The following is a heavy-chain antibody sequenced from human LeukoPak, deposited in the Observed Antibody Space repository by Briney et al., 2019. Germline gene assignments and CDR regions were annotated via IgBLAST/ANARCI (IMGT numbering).Heavy chain of an antibody. CDR3: ARGWDGYDFWSGYFDP. CDR2: INPSGGST. V-gene: IGHV1-46*01. D-gene: IGHD3-3*01. Sequence: ASVKVSCKASGYTFTSYYMHWVRQVSGQGLEWMGIINPSGGSTSYAQKFQGRVTMTRDTSTSTVYMELSSLRSEDTAVYYCARGWDGYDFWSGYFDPWGQGTLVTVSS. J-gene: IGHJ5*02. CDR1: GYTFTSYY.